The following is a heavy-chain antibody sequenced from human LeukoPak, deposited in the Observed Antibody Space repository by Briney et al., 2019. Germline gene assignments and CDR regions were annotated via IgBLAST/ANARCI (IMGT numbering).Heavy chain of an antibody. V-gene: IGHV3-30*04. J-gene: IGHJ3*02. CDR1: GFTFSSYA. D-gene: IGHD3-10*01. Sequence: PGRSLRLSCAASGFTFSSYAMHWVRQAPGKGLEWVAVISYDGSNKYYADPVKGRFTISRDNSKNTLYLQMNSLRAEDTAVYYCASGDGGGTMVRGVIDTDAFDIWGQGTMVTVSS. CDR3: ASGDGGGTMVRGVIDTDAFDI. CDR2: ISYDGSNK.